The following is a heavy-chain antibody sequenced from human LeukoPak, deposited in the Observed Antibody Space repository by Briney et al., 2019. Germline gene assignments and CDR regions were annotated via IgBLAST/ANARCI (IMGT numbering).Heavy chain of an antibody. V-gene: IGHV1-24*01. CDR3: ATYSKLYESGRLVFGH. CDR1: GYTLTELS. Sequence: ASVKVSCKVSGYTLTELSMHWVRQAPGEGLEWMGGFDPEDGETIYAQKFQGRVTMTEDTSTDTAYMELSSLRSEDTAVYYCATYSKLYESGRLVFGHWGQGTLVTVSS. J-gene: IGHJ4*02. D-gene: IGHD3-9*01. CDR2: FDPEDGET.